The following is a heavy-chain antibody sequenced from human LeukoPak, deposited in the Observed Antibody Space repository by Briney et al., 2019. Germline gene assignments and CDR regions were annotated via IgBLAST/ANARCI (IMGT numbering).Heavy chain of an antibody. J-gene: IGHJ4*02. CDR1: GFTFSSYT. V-gene: IGHV3-30-3*01. CDR3: AKEVRGSKWTGFDY. CDR2: VSNGGDTK. D-gene: IGHD3-10*01. Sequence: GGSLRLSCAASGFTFSSYTMHWVRQAPGKGLEWVAVVSNGGDTKYYADSVKGRFTISRDNSKNSLFLQMNSLRTDDTALYYCAKEVRGSKWTGFDYRGQGTLVTVSS.